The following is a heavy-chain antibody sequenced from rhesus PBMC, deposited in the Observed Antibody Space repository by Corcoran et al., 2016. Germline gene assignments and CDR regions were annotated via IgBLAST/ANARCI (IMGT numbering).Heavy chain of an antibody. CDR2: IYSAGSIT. CDR3: ARDHPYSSWSFDC. J-gene: IGHJ4*01. D-gene: IGHD6-13*01. CDR1: GFTFSSYW. Sequence: EVQLVESGGGLAKPGGSLRLSCAASGFTFSSYWMYVVRQAPGKGLEWISAIYSAGSITYYADSVKCRFTISRDNAKNTLYLQMDRLRAEDTAVYYCARDHPYSSWSFDCWGQGVLVTVSA. V-gene: IGHV3-14*01.